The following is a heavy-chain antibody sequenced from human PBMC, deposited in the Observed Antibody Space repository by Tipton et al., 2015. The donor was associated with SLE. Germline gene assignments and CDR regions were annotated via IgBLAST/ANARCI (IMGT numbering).Heavy chain of an antibody. D-gene: IGHD6-25*01. J-gene: IGHJ4*02. Sequence: TLSLTCAVFGGSFSGFYWHWIRQHPGKGLEWIGSIYDSGITYYSPPLKSRVTVSADTSNNQFSLEVTSVTAADAAVYFCALSMTAATGPFDHWGQGTHVIVST. V-gene: IGHV4-34*07. CDR2: IYDSGIT. CDR3: ALSMTAATGPFDH. CDR1: GGSFSGFY.